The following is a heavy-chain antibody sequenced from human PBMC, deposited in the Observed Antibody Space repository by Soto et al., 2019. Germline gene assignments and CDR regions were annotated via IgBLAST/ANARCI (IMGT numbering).Heavy chain of an antibody. Sequence: ASVKVSCKASGYTFTSYGISWARQAPGQGLEWMGWISAYNGNTNYAQKLQGRVTMTTDTSTSTAYMELRSLRSDDTAVYYCARDHGVYCSSTSCSKGRAFDIWGQGTMVTVSS. CDR1: GYTFTSYG. J-gene: IGHJ3*02. V-gene: IGHV1-18*04. D-gene: IGHD2-2*01. CDR3: ARDHGVYCSSTSCSKGRAFDI. CDR2: ISAYNGNT.